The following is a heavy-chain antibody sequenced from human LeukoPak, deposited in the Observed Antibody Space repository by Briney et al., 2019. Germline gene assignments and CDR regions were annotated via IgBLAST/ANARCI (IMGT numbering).Heavy chain of an antibody. CDR2: IYYSGST. Sequence: PSETLSLTCTVSGGSISSGGYYWSWIRQHPGKGLEWIGYIYYSGSTYYNPSLKSRVTISVDTSKNQFSLKLSSVTAADPAVYYCARDSGYYDSSGYYDFQHWGQGTLVTVSS. CDR1: GGSISSGGYY. V-gene: IGHV4-31*03. CDR3: ARDSGYYDSSGYYDFQH. D-gene: IGHD3-22*01. J-gene: IGHJ1*01.